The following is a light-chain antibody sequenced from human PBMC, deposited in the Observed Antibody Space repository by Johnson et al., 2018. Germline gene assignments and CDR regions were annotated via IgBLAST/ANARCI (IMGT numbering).Light chain of an antibody. CDR2: ENN. CDR1: SSNIGNNY. J-gene: IGLJ1*01. V-gene: IGLV1-51*02. CDR3: GTWDSSLSAGNV. Sequence: QSVLTQPPSVSVAPGQKVTISCSGSSSNIGNNYVSWYQQLPGTAPKLLIYENNKRPSGIPDGFSGSKSGTSATLSLTGLQPGDEADYYCGTWDSSLSAGNVFGTGTKVTVL.